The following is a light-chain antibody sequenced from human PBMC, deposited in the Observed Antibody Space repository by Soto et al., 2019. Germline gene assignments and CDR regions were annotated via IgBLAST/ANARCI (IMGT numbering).Light chain of an antibody. CDR1: SSNIGAGYD. CDR3: QSYDSSLSGVV. J-gene: IGLJ3*02. CDR2: VNN. V-gene: IGLV1-40*01. Sequence: QSALTQPPSVSGTTGQRVTISCTGSSSNIGAGYDVHWYQQLPGTAPKLLIFVNNNRPSGVPDRFSGSKSGTSASLAITGLQAEDEADYYCQSYDSSLSGVVFGGGTKLTVL.